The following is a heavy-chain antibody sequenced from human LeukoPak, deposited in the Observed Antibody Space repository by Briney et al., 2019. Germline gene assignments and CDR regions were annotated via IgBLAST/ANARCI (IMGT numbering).Heavy chain of an antibody. V-gene: IGHV1-58*01. D-gene: IGHD3-22*01. CDR3: AKDYYYDSSGYYSGLDDY. Sequence: SVKVSCKASGFTFTSSAVQWVRQARGQRLEWIGWIVVGSGNTNYAQKFQERVTITRDMSTSTAYMELSSLRAEDTAVYYCAKDYYYDSSGYYSGLDDYWGQGTLVTVSS. J-gene: IGHJ4*02. CDR2: IVVGSGNT. CDR1: GFTFTSSA.